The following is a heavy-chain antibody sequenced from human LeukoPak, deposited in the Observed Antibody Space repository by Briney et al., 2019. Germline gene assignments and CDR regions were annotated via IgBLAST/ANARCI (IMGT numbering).Heavy chain of an antibody. CDR1: GGSISSSSYY. D-gene: IGHD1-26*01. CDR2: IYYSGST. Sequence: SETLSLTCTVSGGSISSSSYYWGWIRQPPGTGLEWIGSIYYSGSTNYSPSLKSRVTISVDTSKNQFSLKLSSVTAADTAVYYCARASYEDFDYWGQGTLVTVSS. J-gene: IGHJ4*02. V-gene: IGHV4-39*07. CDR3: ARASYEDFDY.